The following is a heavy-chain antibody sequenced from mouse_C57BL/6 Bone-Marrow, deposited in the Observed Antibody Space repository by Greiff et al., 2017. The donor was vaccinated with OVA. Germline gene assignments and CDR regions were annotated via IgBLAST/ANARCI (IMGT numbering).Heavy chain of an antibody. Sequence: QVQLQQSGAELARPGASVKLSCKASGYTFTSYGISWVKQRTGQGLEWIGEIYPRSGNTYYNEKFKGQATLTADKSSSTAYMELRSLTSEDSAVYFCARLDYYGSSYDAMDYWGQGTSVTVSS. J-gene: IGHJ4*01. CDR2: IYPRSGNT. CDR1: GYTFTSYG. CDR3: ARLDYYGSSYDAMDY. V-gene: IGHV1-81*01. D-gene: IGHD1-1*01.